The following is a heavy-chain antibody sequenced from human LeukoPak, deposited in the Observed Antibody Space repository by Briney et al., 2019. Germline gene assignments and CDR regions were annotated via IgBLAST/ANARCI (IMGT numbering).Heavy chain of an antibody. Sequence: GGSLRLSCAASGFTFSSYAMSWVRQAPGKGLEWVSAISGSGGSTYYADSVKGRLTISRDNSKNILYVQMNSLRAGDTAVYYCAKEVAGYYGMDVWGQGTTVTVSS. V-gene: IGHV3-23*01. CDR2: ISGSGGST. J-gene: IGHJ6*02. D-gene: IGHD2-15*01. CDR1: GFTFSSYA. CDR3: AKEVAGYYGMDV.